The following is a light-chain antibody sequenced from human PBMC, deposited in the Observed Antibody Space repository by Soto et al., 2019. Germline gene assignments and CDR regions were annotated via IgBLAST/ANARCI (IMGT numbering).Light chain of an antibody. CDR3: CLCVGAPLFV. V-gene: IGLV2-23*01. J-gene: IGLJ1*01. CDR2: EGH. Sequence: QSALAQPASVSGSPGQSITISCTGASGYVGTYSLVSWYQQHPGKAPKVVIYEGHKRPSGVPDRFSGSTSVNTAPLTISGPKTEAGADYYGCLCVGAPLFVFGPGTKLTAL. CDR1: SGYVGTYSL.